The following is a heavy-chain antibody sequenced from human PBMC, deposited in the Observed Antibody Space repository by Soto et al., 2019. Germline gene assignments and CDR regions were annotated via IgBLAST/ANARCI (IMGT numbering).Heavy chain of an antibody. CDR1: GGSISSYY. Sequence: QVQLQESGPGLVKPSETLSLTCTVSGGSISSYYWGWFRRPPGEGLEWIGYIYYSGSTNYNPSLKSRVTISVDTSKNQFSLKLSSVTAADTAVYYCARVQGGSSWFDSLYGMDVWGQGTTVTVSS. J-gene: IGHJ6*02. CDR2: IYYSGST. D-gene: IGHD6-13*01. CDR3: ARVQGGSSWFDSLYGMDV. V-gene: IGHV4-59*01.